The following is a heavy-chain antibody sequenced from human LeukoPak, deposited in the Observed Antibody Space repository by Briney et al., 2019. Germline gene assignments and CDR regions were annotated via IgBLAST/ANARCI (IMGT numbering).Heavy chain of an antibody. CDR3: ARAQVGATVYYYYYMDV. J-gene: IGHJ6*03. CDR2: IYTSGST. Sequence: PSETLSLTCTVSGGPISNYYWNWIRQPAGKGLEWIGRIYTSGSTNYNPSLKSRVTMSVDTSKNQFSLKLNSVTAADTAVYYCARAQVGATVYYYYYMDVWGKGTTVTVSS. D-gene: IGHD1-26*01. V-gene: IGHV4-4*07. CDR1: GGPISNYY.